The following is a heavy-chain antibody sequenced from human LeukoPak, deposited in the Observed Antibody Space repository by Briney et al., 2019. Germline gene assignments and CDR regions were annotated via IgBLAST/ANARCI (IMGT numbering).Heavy chain of an antibody. CDR1: GYTFTGYY. J-gene: IGHJ4*02. D-gene: IGHD2-2*01. CDR2: INPNSGGT. CDR3: ARDIVVVPAAMGVDY. Sequence: ASVKVSCKASGYTFTGYYMHWVRQAPGQGLEWMARINPNSGGTNYAQKIQGRVTITRDTSTSTAYMELSRLRSDDTAVYYCARDIVVVPAAMGVDYWGQGTLVTVSS. V-gene: IGHV1-2*06.